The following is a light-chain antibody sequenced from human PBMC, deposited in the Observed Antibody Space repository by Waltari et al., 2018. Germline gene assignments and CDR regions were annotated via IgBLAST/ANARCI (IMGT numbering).Light chain of an antibody. CDR1: QDISSR. CDR2: DAS. V-gene: IGKV1-12*01. CDR3: QQVNSFPRT. Sequence: DIQMTQSPSSVSASVGDRVTLTCRASQDISSRLAWYQQKPGEAPKLLVFDASSLHSGVPSRFSGRGSGTDFPLTIRSLQPEDFATYYCQQVNSFPRTFGQGTKVEVK. J-gene: IGKJ1*01.